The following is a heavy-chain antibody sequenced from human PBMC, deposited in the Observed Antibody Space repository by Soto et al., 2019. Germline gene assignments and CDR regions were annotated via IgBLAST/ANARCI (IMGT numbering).Heavy chain of an antibody. V-gene: IGHV3-21*01. J-gene: IGHJ4*02. D-gene: IGHD2-21*02. CDR2: ITSSSSYI. CDR3: AKYGVTEIDY. CDR1: GFTFSSYT. Sequence: GGSLRLSCAASGFTFSSYTMTWVRQAPGKGLEWVSSITSSSSYIYYADSVKGRFTISRDNAKNSLYLQMNSLRAEDTAVYYCAKYGVTEIDYWGQGTLVTVSS.